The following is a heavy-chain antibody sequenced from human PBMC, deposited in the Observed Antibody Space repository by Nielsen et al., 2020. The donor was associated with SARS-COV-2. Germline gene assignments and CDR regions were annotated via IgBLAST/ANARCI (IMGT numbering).Heavy chain of an antibody. CDR1: GFTFSSYG. D-gene: IGHD6-25*01. Sequence: GESLKISCAASGFTFSSYGMHWVRQAPGKGLEWVAVISYDGSNKYYADSVKGRFTISRDNSKNTLYLQMNSLRAEDTAVYYCAKVASGYFQHWGQGTLVTVSS. CDR3: AKVASGYFQH. V-gene: IGHV3-30*18. J-gene: IGHJ1*01. CDR2: ISYDGSNK.